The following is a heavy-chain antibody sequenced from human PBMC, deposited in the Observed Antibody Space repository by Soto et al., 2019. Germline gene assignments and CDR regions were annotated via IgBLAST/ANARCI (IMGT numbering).Heavy chain of an antibody. CDR3: ARYWTAGTFYGAFDV. CDR1: GGTFSNYV. V-gene: IGHV1-69*06. CDR2: FSPIYDAA. D-gene: IGHD2-8*02. Sequence: QVQLVQSGAEVKKPGSSVKVSCEASGGTFSNYVISWLRQAPGQGPEWMGGFSPIYDAANYARKFRGRVTITADKSTNTAYMELISLKSEDTAIYYCARYWTAGTFYGAFDVWGQGTMVIVSP. J-gene: IGHJ3*01.